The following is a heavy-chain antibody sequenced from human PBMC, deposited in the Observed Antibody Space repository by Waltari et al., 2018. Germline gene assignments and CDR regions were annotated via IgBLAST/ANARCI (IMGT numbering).Heavy chain of an antibody. CDR2: IKNRAHGHAT. CDR3: VRDDWGLDY. D-gene: IGHD3-9*01. Sequence: VQLVESGGGLLQSGGSLRLSCAASGFSFSDHYMYWVRQAPGKGREWVGRIKNRAHGHATDYAASVRGRFTISRDNSRASLFLEMNSLQTEDTAVYYCVRDDWGLDYWGQGTLVTVSS. V-gene: IGHV3-72*01. CDR1: GFSFSDHY. J-gene: IGHJ4*02.